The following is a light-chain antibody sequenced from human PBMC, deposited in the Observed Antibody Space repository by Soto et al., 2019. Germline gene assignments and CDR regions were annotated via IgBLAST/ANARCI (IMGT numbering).Light chain of an antibody. CDR2: WAS. J-gene: IGKJ2*01. Sequence: DIVMTQSPDSLAVSLGERATINCKSSQSVLYSSNNKEYLGWYQQKPGQSPKLLIYWASIRESGVPDRFSGSGSGTDFTLTISSLQAEDVAVYYCQQYYGTPHTFGQGTKLEIK. CDR3: QQYYGTPHT. CDR1: QSVLYSSNNKEY. V-gene: IGKV4-1*01.